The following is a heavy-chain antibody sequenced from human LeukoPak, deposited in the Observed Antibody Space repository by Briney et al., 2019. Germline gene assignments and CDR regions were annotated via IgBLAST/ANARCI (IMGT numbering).Heavy chain of an antibody. J-gene: IGHJ4*02. CDR1: GFTFSSYS. D-gene: IGHD1-26*01. CDR2: ISSSSSTI. V-gene: IGHV3-48*04. Sequence: GGSMRLSCAASGFTFSSYSMNWVRPAPRKGLEWVSFISSSSSTIYNADSVKGRFTIFRDNAKNSLYLQMNSLRAEDTAVYYCARDRGGSYSAIDYWGQGTLVSVSS. CDR3: ARDRGGSYSAIDY.